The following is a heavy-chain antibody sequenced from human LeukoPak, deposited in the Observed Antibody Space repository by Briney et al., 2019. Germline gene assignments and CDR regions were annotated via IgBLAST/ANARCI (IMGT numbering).Heavy chain of an antibody. J-gene: IGHJ3*02. CDR1: GGSISSGDYY. CDR3: ARPHSATAPYAFDI. D-gene: IGHD2-15*01. CDR2: IYYSGST. V-gene: IGHV4-30-4*08. Sequence: SETLSLTCTVSGGSISSGDYYWSWIRQPPGKGLEWIGYIYYSGSTYYNPSLKSRVTISVDTSKNQFSLKLSSVTAADTAVYYCARPHSATAPYAFDIWGQGTMVTVSS.